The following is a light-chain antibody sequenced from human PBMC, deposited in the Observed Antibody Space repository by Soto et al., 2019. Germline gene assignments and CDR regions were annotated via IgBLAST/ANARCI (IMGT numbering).Light chain of an antibody. CDR3: QQYGGSPRT. J-gene: IGKJ1*01. CDR1: QSIANS. Sequence: EIVFTQSPCTLSLSPGERASLSCRASQSIANSLAWYQQKPGQAPRLLIFGASNRATGIPDRFSGSGSGTDFTLTISRLEPEDFAVYHCQQYGGSPRTFGQGTKV. V-gene: IGKV3-20*01. CDR2: GAS.